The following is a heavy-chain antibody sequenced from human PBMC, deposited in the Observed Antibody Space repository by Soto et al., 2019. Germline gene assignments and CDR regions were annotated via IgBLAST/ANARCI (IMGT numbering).Heavy chain of an antibody. CDR2: ISGSGSDT. D-gene: IGHD7-27*01. J-gene: IGHJ2*01. V-gene: IGHV3-23*01. Sequence: EVHLLESGGGSVQPGGSLRLSCAASGLTFSNYVMSWVRQAPGKGLEWVSAISGSGSDTYYAVSMKGRFTISRDNSKNTLYLQVNSLSAEDTAVYYCAKRRGDGYFDLWGRGTLVTVSS. CDR1: GLTFSNYV. CDR3: AKRRGDGYFDL.